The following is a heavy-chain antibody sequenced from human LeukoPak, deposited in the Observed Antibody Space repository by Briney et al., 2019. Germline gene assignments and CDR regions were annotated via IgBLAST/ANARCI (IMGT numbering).Heavy chain of an antibody. CDR1: GFTFSSYS. CDR3: ANSGNFDWLLSRANYGMDV. CDR2: ISSSSSYV. Sequence: GGSLRLSCAASGFTFSSYSMNWVRQAPGKGLEWVSSISSSSSYVYYADSVKGRFTISRDNAKNSPYLQMNSLRAEDTAVYYCANSGNFDWLLSRANYGMDVWGQGTTVTVSS. V-gene: IGHV3-21*01. J-gene: IGHJ6*02. D-gene: IGHD3-9*01.